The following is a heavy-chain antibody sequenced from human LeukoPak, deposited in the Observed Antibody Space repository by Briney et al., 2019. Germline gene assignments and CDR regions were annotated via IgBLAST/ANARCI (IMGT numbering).Heavy chain of an antibody. Sequence: PGGSLRLSCAASGFTFSGYAMHWVRQAPGKGLERVAVISYDGSNKYYADSVKGRFTISRDNSKNTLYLQMNSLRAEDTAVYYCARDQDIVVVPAAILDYWGQGTLVTVSS. CDR3: ARDQDIVVVPAAILDY. D-gene: IGHD2-2*01. CDR2: ISYDGSNK. J-gene: IGHJ4*02. CDR1: GFTFSGYA. V-gene: IGHV3-30-3*01.